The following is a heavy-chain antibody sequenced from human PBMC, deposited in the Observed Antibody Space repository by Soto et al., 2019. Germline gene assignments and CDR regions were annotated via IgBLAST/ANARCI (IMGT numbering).Heavy chain of an antibody. V-gene: IGHV3-30*19. Sequence: QLQLVESGGGVVQPGTSLRLSCTASGFMFKSYVMHWVRQAPGKGLEWVALTSYDGNNKYYGDSVKGRFTVSRDNSKNTLHLQMDSLRPEDTAIYYCARWGTTGGFDLWGQGTRVSVSS. D-gene: IGHD3-16*01. CDR3: ARWGTTGGFDL. CDR1: GFMFKSYV. CDR2: TSYDGNNK. J-gene: IGHJ4*02.